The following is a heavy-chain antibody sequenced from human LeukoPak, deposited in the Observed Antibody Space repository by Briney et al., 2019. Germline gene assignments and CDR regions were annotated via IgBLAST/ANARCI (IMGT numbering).Heavy chain of an antibody. V-gene: IGHV3-30*03. CDR2: ISYDGSNK. CDR1: GFTFSSYW. Sequence: GGSLRLSCAASGFTFSSYWMSWVRQAPGKGLEWVAVISYDGSNKYYADSVKGRFTISRDNAKNSLYLQMNSLRAEDTAVYYCARVSGMVRGVIFYYYYGMGVWGQGTTVTVSS. D-gene: IGHD3-10*01. J-gene: IGHJ6*02. CDR3: ARVSGMVRGVIFYYYYGMGV.